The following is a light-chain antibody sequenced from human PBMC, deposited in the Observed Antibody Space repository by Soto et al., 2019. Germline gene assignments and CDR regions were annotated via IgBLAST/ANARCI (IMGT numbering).Light chain of an antibody. V-gene: IGLV2-14*01. Sequence: SALTQPASVSGSPGQSITISCTGTSSDVGGYNYVSWYQQHPGKAPKLMIYAVTDRPSGVSSRFSGSKSGNTASLTISGLQAEDEADYYCSSYTDTNICVFGTGTKVTVL. CDR1: SSDVGGYNY. J-gene: IGLJ1*01. CDR3: SSYTDTNICV. CDR2: AVT.